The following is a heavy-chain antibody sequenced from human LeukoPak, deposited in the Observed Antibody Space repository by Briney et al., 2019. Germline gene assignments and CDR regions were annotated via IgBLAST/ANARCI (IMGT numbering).Heavy chain of an antibody. V-gene: IGHV1-2*02. Sequence: ASVKASCKASGYTFTGYYMHWVRQAPGQGLEWMGWINPNSGGTNYAQKFQGRVTMTRDTSISTAYMELSRLRSDDTAVYYCARIRPGIAAAGYNWFDPWGQGTLVTVSS. CDR1: GYTFTGYY. CDR2: INPNSGGT. J-gene: IGHJ5*02. CDR3: ARIRPGIAAAGYNWFDP. D-gene: IGHD6-13*01.